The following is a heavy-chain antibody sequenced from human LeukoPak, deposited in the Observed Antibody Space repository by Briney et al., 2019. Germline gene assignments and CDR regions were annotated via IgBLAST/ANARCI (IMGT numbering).Heavy chain of an antibody. J-gene: IGHJ4*02. CDR1: GFTFSSYS. V-gene: IGHV3-21*01. Sequence: GGSLRLSCAASGFTFSSYSMNWVRQAPGKGLEWVSSISSSSSYIYYADSVKGRFPISRDNAKNSLYLQMNSLRAEDTAVYYCARETRLYCSGGSCYSDYWGQGTLVTVSS. CDR2: ISSSSSYI. CDR3: ARETRLYCSGGSCYSDY. D-gene: IGHD2-15*01.